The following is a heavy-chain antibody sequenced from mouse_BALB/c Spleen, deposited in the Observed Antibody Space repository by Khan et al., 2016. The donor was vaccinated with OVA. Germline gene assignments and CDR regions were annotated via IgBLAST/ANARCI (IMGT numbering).Heavy chain of an antibody. J-gene: IGHJ4*01. Sequence: QVQLQQPGAELVRPGASVKLSCKASGYTFTNYFINWVKQRPGQGLEWIGNIYPSDGYTTYNQKFKDTATLTVDKSSSTAYLHLSSPTSGDSAVYYGTRHGSSYDAMDYWGQGTSVTVPS. CDR3: TRHGSSYDAMDY. CDR1: GYTFTNYF. V-gene: IGHV1-69*02. D-gene: IGHD1-1*01. CDR2: IYPSDGYT.